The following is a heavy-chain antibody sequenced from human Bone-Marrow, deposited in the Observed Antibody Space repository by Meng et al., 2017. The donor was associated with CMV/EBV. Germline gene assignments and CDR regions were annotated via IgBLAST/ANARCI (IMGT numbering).Heavy chain of an antibody. CDR2: IIPILGIA. CDR1: GGTFSSYA. D-gene: IGHD2-15*01. J-gene: IGHJ5*02. Sequence: SVKVSCKASGGTFSSYAISWVRQAPGQGLEWMGGIIPILGIANYAQKFQGRVTITADKSTSTAYMELSSLRSEDTAVYYCARDVAIYCSGGSCYRGSYWFDPWGQGTLVTFSS. CDR3: ARDVAIYCSGGSCYRGSYWFDP. V-gene: IGHV1-69*10.